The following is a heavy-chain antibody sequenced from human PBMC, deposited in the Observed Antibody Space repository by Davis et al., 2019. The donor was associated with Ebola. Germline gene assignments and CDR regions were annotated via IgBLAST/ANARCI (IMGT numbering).Heavy chain of an antibody. J-gene: IGHJ6*02. V-gene: IGHV3-30*03. CDR1: GFTFSSYG. Sequence: GGSLRLSCAASGFTFSSYGMHWVRQAPGKGLEWVAVISYDGSNKYYADSVKGRFTISRDNSKNTLYLQMNSLRAEDTAVYYCARAEPFYYYGMDVWGQGTTVTVSS. CDR3: ARAEPFYYYGMDV. CDR2: ISYDGSNK.